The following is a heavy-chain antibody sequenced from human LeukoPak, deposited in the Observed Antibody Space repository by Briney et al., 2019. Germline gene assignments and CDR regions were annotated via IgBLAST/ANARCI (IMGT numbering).Heavy chain of an antibody. CDR1: GFTFSSYA. J-gene: IGHJ4*02. V-gene: IGHV3-30-3*01. CDR2: ISYDGSNK. Sequence: GGSLRLSCAASGFTFSSYAMHWVRQAPGKGLEWVAVISYDGSNKYYADSVKGRFTVSRDNSENTLFLQMNSLRAEDTAVYYCARIGHGYSYGQGFDYWGQGTLVSVSS. CDR3: ARIGHGYSYGQGFDY. D-gene: IGHD5-18*01.